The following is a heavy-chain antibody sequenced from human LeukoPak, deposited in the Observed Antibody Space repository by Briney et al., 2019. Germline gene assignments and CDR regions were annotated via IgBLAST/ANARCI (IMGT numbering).Heavy chain of an antibody. CDR3: ARADLWELRGGYYFDY. V-gene: IGHV1-2*02. Sequence: ASVKVSCKASGYTFTGYYMHWVRQAPGQGLEWTGWINPNSGGTNYAQKFQGRVTMTRDTSISTAYMELSRLRSDDTAVYYCARADLWELRGGYYFDYWGQGTLVTVSS. CDR2: INPNSGGT. CDR1: GYTFTGYY. J-gene: IGHJ4*02. D-gene: IGHD1-26*01.